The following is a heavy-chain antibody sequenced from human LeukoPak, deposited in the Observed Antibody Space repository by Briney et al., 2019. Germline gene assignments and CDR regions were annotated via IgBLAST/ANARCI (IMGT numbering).Heavy chain of an antibody. CDR3: AKERKLLPFDC. D-gene: IGHD4-23*01. J-gene: IGHJ4*02. Sequence: GGSLRLSCAASGFTVSSNYMSWVRQAPGKGLEWVAFIRNDGSNKYYADSVKGRFTISRDNSRNTLYLQMNSLRAEDTAVYYCAKERKLLPFDCWGQGTLVTVSS. V-gene: IGHV3-30*02. CDR2: IRNDGSNK. CDR1: GFTVSSNY.